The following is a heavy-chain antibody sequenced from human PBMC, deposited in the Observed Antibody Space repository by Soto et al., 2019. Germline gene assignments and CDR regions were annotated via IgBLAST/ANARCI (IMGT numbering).Heavy chain of an antibody. V-gene: IGHV4-39*01. CDR3: ARVITIFGVVISGMDV. D-gene: IGHD3-3*01. Sequence: SESLSLTCTVSGGSISSSSYYWGWIRQPPGKGLEWIGSIYYSGSTYYNPSLKSRVTISVDTSKNQFSLKLSSVTAADTAVYYCARVITIFGVVISGMDVWGQGTTVTVSS. CDR1: GGSISSSSYY. CDR2: IYYSGST. J-gene: IGHJ6*02.